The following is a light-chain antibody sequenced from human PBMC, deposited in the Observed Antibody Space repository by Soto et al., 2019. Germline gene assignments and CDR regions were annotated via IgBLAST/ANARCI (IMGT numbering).Light chain of an antibody. CDR2: EVT. V-gene: IGLV2-14*01. J-gene: IGLJ1*01. CDR3: NSHTASNNGI. CDR1: SSDVAGYNH. Sequence: QSVLSHPGSVSGSPGQLITISCNGTSSDVAGYNHVSWYQHHPGKAPKLMIYEVTKRPSGVSNRFSGSKSGDTASLTISGLQAEDEADYYCNSHTASNNGIFGTGTKVTVL.